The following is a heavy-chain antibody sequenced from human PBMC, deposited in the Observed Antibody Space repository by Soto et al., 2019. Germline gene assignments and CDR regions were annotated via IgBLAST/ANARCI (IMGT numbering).Heavy chain of an antibody. CDR3: AKEISGYGPFDY. D-gene: IGHD5-12*01. J-gene: IGHJ4*02. CDR2: ISGSGGST. Sequence: GESLKISCAASGFTFSSYAMSWVRQAPGKGLEWVSAISGSGGSTYYADSVKGRFTISRDNSKNTLYLQMNSLRAEDTAVYYCAKEISGYGPFDYWGQGTLVTVSS. CDR1: GFTFSSYA. V-gene: IGHV3-23*01.